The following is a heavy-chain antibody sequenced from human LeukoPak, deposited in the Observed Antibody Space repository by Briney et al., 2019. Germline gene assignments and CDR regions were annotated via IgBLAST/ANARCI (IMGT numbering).Heavy chain of an antibody. V-gene: IGHV3-21*04. D-gene: IGHD3-10*01. CDR3: AKDTRNYYGSGSYLS. Sequence: GGSLRLSCAASGFTFSSYSMNWVRQAPGKGLEWVSSISSSSSFIYYADSVKGRFTISRDNAKNSLYLQMNSLRAEDTALYYCAKDTRNYYGSGSYLSWGQGTLVTVSS. CDR1: GFTFSSYS. CDR2: ISSSSSFI. J-gene: IGHJ4*02.